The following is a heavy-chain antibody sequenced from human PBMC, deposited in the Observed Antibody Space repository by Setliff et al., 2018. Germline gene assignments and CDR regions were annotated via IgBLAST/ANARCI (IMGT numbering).Heavy chain of an antibody. CDR2: INPNSGGT. D-gene: IGHD6-6*01. Sequence: ASVKVSCKASGYTFTNYYIHWVRQAPGQGLEWMGRINPNSGGTNYAQKFQGRVTMTRDTSITTAYMDLRSDDTAVYYCAKEGNKYGYSSGWFDPWGQGTLVTVSS. CDR1: GYTFTNYY. V-gene: IGHV1-2*06. J-gene: IGHJ5*02. CDR3: AKEGNKYGYSSGWFDP.